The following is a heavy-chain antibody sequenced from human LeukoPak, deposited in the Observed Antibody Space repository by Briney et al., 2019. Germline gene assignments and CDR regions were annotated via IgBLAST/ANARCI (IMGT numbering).Heavy chain of an antibody. J-gene: IGHJ6*03. CDR1: GFTFSDYS. D-gene: IGHD3-22*01. V-gene: IGHV3-21*06. CDR2: ISGSGSDI. CDR3: ARERSGYYYSYYYYMDV. Sequence: GGSLRLSCAASGFTFSDYSMNWVRQTPRKGLEWVSCISGSGSDIYYADSVQGRFTISRDNAKNSLHLQVNSLRAEDTAVYYCARERSGYYYSYYYYMDVWGKGTTVTIYS.